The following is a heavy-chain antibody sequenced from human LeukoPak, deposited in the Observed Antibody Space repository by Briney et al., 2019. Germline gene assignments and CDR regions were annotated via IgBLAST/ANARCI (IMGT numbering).Heavy chain of an antibody. Sequence: WGTLRLSCAASGVTFSSYEMNWVRQAPGKGLEWVSYISSSGSTIYYASSVKGRFTIPRDNSKNTLYLQMNSLRAEDTAVYYCAKGGKVVPAAGSDYWGQGTLVTVSS. J-gene: IGHJ4*02. CDR3: AKGGKVVPAAGSDY. V-gene: IGHV3-48*03. CDR1: GVTFSSYE. D-gene: IGHD2-2*01. CDR2: ISSSGSTI.